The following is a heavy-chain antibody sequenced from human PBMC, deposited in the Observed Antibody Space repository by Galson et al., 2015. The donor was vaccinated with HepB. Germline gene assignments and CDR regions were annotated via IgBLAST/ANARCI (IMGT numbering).Heavy chain of an antibody. CDR1: GYTFTSYD. V-gene: IGHV1-8*01. D-gene: IGHD3-10*01. CDR2: MNPNSGNT. J-gene: IGHJ6*02. CDR3: ASLVRGANKLYYYYGMDV. Sequence: SVKVSCKASGYTFTSYDINWVRQATGQGLEWMGWMNPNSGNTGYAQKFQGRVTMTRNTSISTAYMELSSLRSEDAAVYYCASLVRGANKLYYYYGMDVWGQGTTVTVSS.